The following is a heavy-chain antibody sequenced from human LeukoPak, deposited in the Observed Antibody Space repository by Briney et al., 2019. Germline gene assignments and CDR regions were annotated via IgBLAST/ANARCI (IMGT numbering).Heavy chain of an antibody. CDR2: INPSGGSR. CDR3: ARGSIVGAKTLGFGAFDI. Sequence: GESLKISCKGSGYTFTSYYMHWVRQAPGQGLEWMGIINPSGGSRSYAQKFQGRVTMTRDTSTSTVYMELSSLRSEDTAVYYCARGSIVGAKTLGFGAFDIWGQGTMVTVSS. CDR1: GYTFTSYY. D-gene: IGHD1-26*01. J-gene: IGHJ3*02. V-gene: IGHV1-46*01.